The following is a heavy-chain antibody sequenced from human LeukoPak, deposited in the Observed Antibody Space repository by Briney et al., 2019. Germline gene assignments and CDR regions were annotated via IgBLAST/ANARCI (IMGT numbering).Heavy chain of an antibody. CDR3: ATHRRSGSGGSENAFEI. CDR1: GDSTSSSTYY. CDR2: IYDSGTT. Sequence: SETLSLTCTVSGDSTSSSTYYWDWIRQAPGKGLEWIGNIYDSGTTHYNPSLKSRVTIFGDTSKNQFSLKLNSVTAADTAIYYCATHRRSGSGGSENAFEIWGQGTMVTVSS. D-gene: IGHD5-12*01. J-gene: IGHJ3*02. V-gene: IGHV4-39*01.